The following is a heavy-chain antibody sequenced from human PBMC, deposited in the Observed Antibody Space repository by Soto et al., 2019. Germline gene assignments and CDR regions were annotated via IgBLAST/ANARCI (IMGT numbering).Heavy chain of an antibody. CDR2: ISSSSSYI. CDR3: ARVRLYDSSGYYPFFDY. J-gene: IGHJ4*02. D-gene: IGHD3-22*01. CDR1: GFTFSSYS. Sequence: GGSLRLSCAASGFTFSSYSMNWVRQAPGKGLEWVSSISSSSSYIYYADSVKGRFTISRDNAKNSLYLQMNSLRAEDTAVYYCARVRLYDSSGYYPFFDYWGQGTLVTVSS. V-gene: IGHV3-21*01.